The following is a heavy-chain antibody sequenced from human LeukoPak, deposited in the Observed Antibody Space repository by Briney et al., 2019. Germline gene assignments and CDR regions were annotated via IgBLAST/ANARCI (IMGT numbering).Heavy chain of an antibody. CDR1: GYTFTSYG. V-gene: IGHV1-18*01. Sequence: ASVKVSCKASGYTFTSYGISWVRQAPGQGLEWMGWISAYNGNTNYAQKLQGRVTMTTDTSTSTAYMELRSLRSDDTAVYYCASIGLGYDSSGYYIPNYWGQGTLVTVSS. D-gene: IGHD3-22*01. CDR2: ISAYNGNT. CDR3: ASIGLGYDSSGYYIPNY. J-gene: IGHJ4*02.